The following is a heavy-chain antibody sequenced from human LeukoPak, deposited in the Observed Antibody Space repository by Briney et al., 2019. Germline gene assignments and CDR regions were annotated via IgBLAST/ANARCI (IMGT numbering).Heavy chain of an antibody. CDR2: IYTSGST. J-gene: IGHJ5*02. Sequence: PSETLSLTCTVSGGSISSYYWSWIQQPAGKGLEWIGRIYTSGSTNYNPSLKSRVTMSVDTSKNQFSLKLSSVTAADTAVYYCARDSWDYYGSGSYYNWFDPWGQGTLVTVSS. CDR3: ARDSWDYYGSGSYYNWFDP. CDR1: GGSISSYY. D-gene: IGHD3-10*01. V-gene: IGHV4-4*07.